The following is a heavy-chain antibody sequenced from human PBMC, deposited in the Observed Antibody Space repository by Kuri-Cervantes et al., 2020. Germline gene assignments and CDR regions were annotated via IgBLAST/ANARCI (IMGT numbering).Heavy chain of an antibody. CDR3: AADPNGGPFDY. Sequence: GGSLRLSCKASGYTFTGYYMHWVRQAPGQGLEWMGWINPNSGGTNYAQKFQGRVTMTRDTSISTAYMELSRLRSEDTAVYYCAADPNGGPFDYWGQGTLVTVSS. CDR1: GYTFTGYY. D-gene: IGHD2-8*01. CDR2: INPNSGGT. J-gene: IGHJ4*02. V-gene: IGHV1-2*02.